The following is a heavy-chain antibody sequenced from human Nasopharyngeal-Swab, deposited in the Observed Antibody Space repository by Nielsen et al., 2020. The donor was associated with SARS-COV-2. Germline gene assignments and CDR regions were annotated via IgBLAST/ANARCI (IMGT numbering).Heavy chain of an antibody. CDR3: VRDGGSYFDY. Sequence: GESLKISCAASGFTVSSNYMSWVRQAPGKGLEWVSVIYSGGSTYYADSVKGRFTISRDNSKNTLYLQMNSLRAEDTAVYYCVRDGGSYFDYWGQGTLVTVSS. CDR2: IYSGGST. J-gene: IGHJ4*02. CDR1: GFTVSSNY. V-gene: IGHV3-66*01. D-gene: IGHD1-26*01.